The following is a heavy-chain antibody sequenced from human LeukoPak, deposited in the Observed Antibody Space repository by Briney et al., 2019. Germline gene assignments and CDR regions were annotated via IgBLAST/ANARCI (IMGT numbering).Heavy chain of an antibody. CDR2: INHSGST. CDR3: ARETGDYYDSSGYYGPYYYYMDV. Sequence: SETLSLTCAVYGGSFSGYYWSWIRQPPGKGLEWIGEINHSGSTNYNPSLKSRVTISVDTSKNQFSLKLSSVTAADTAVYYCARETGDYYDSSGYYGPYYYYMDVWGKGTTVTISS. CDR1: GGSFSGYY. V-gene: IGHV4-34*01. J-gene: IGHJ6*03. D-gene: IGHD3-22*01.